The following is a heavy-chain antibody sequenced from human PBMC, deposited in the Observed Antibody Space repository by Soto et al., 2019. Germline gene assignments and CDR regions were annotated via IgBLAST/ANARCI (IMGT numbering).Heavy chain of an antibody. V-gene: IGHV4-4*07. CDR1: GDSISDYY. CDR3: ARMYNSGFYRPEGDYFFYGMDV. CDR2: FYYSGNT. Sequence: PSETLSLTCTVSGDSISDYYLSWIRQPAGKGLEWIGRFYYSGNTKSNPSLKSRVTMSADMSKNQFSLSLRSVTAADSAIYYCARMYNSGFYRPEGDYFFYGMDVWGQGTKVTVS. D-gene: IGHD6-19*01. J-gene: IGHJ6*02.